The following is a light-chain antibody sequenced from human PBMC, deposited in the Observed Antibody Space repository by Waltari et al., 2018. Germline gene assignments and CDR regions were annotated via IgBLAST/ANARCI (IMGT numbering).Light chain of an antibody. Sequence: QSPLPHPRAVAVSRSSSYPLSCSGPRTHVRHYPYVSSYQRHPGKAPKLMIYDVSKRPSGVPDRFSGSKSGNTASLTISGLQAEDEADYYCCSYAGTYILWVFGGGTKLTVL. CDR2: DVS. V-gene: IGLV2-11*01. J-gene: IGLJ3*02. CDR1: RTHVRHYPY. CDR3: CSYAGTYILWV.